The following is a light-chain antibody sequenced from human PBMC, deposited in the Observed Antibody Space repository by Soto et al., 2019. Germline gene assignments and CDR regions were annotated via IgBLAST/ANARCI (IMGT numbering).Light chain of an antibody. J-gene: IGLJ1*01. Sequence: QSALTQHASVSGSPGQSITISCTGTSSDVGGYNYVSWYQQHPGKAPKLMIYEVSNRPSGVSNRFSGSKSGNTASLTISGLQAEDEADYYCSSYTSSSLYVFGTGTKLTVL. CDR2: EVS. V-gene: IGLV2-14*01. CDR1: SSDVGGYNY. CDR3: SSYTSSSLYV.